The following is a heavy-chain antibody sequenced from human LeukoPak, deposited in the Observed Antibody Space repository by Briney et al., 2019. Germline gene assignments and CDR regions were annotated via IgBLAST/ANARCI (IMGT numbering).Heavy chain of an antibody. V-gene: IGHV3-21*01. D-gene: IGHD3-9*01. CDR2: ISSSSSYI. Sequence: PGGSLRLSCAASGFTFSSYSMNWVRQAPGKGLEWVSSISSSSSYIYYADSVKGRFTISRDNAKNSLYLQMNSLRTEDTAVYYCARGIRYFDWLFHTTRSYYYMDVWGKGTTVTVSS. CDR1: GFTFSSYS. J-gene: IGHJ6*03. CDR3: ARGIRYFDWLFHTTRSYYYMDV.